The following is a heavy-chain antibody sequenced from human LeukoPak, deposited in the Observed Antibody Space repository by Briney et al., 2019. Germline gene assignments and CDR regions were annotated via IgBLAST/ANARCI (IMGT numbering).Heavy chain of an antibody. V-gene: IGHV4-61*01. CDR3: ARGGDAFDI. CDR2: IYYSGST. D-gene: IGHD1-26*01. Sequence: PSETLSLTCTVSSYSISSGYYWSWIRQPPGKGLEWIGYIYYSGSTNYNPSLKSRVTISVDTSKNQFSLKLSSVTAADTAVYYCARGGDAFDIWGQGTMVTVSS. CDR1: SYSISSGYY. J-gene: IGHJ3*02.